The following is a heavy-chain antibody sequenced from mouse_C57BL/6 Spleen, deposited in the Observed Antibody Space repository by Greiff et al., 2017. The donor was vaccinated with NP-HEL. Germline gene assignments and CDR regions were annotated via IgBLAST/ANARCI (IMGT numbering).Heavy chain of an antibody. D-gene: IGHD1-1*01. CDR2: INPYNGDT. CDR3: AFTTVVATDWYFDV. Sequence: VQLKQSGPELVKPGDSVKISCKASGYSFTGYFMNWVMQSHGKSLEWIGRINPYNGDTFYNQKFKGKATLTVDKSSSTAHMELRSLTSEDSAVYYCAFTTVVATDWYFDVWGTGTTVTVSS. CDR1: GYSFTGYF. J-gene: IGHJ1*03. V-gene: IGHV1-20*01.